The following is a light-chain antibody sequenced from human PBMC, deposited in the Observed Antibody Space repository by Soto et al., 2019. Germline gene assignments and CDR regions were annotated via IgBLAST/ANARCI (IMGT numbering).Light chain of an antibody. V-gene: IGKV3-11*01. J-gene: IGKJ1*01. CDR2: YAS. CDR1: QSVSSY. CDR3: QQRRYWPVT. Sequence: EIVLTQSPAILSMSPGERANLSCRASQSVSSYFAWYQQKPGQAPRLLIYYASNRATDVPARFSGSGSGTDFTLTISSLEPEDFSVYYCQQRRYWPVTFGQGTKVEIK.